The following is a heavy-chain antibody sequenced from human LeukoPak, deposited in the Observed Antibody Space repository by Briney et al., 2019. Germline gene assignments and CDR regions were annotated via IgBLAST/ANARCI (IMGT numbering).Heavy chain of an antibody. D-gene: IGHD2-2*02. CDR1: GYTFTSYD. CDR2: MNPNSGNT. J-gene: IGHJ5*02. CDR3: ARGKRYCSSTSCYTFDP. Sequence: ASVKVSCKASGYTFTSYDINWVRHATGQGLECMGWMNPNSGNTGYAQKFQGRVTITRNTSISTAYMELSSLRSEDTAVYYCARGKRYCSSTSCYTFDPWGQGTLVTVSS. V-gene: IGHV1-8*03.